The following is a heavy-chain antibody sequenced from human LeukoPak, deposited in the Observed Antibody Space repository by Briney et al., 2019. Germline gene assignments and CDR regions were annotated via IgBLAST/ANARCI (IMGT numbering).Heavy chain of an antibody. CDR2: IVVGSGNT. V-gene: IGHV1-58*01. Sequence: RASVKVSCKASGFTFTSSAVQWVRQARGQRLEWIGWIVVGSGNTNYAQKFQERVTITRDMSTSTAYMELSSLRSEDTAVYYCAALDYDILTGYYKDYYFDYWGQGTLVTVSS. J-gene: IGHJ4*02. CDR3: AALDYDILTGYYKDYYFDY. CDR1: GFTFTSSA. D-gene: IGHD3-9*01.